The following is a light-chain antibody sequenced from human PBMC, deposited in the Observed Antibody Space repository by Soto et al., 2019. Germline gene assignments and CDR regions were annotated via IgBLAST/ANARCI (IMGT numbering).Light chain of an antibody. CDR2: DVS. Sequence: QSALTQPASVSGSPGQSITISCTGTSSDVGGYNYVSWYQQHPGKAPKLMIYDVSNRPSGVSNRFSGSKSGNTASLTISGLQAEDEADYYCTSYTSSSTPVIFGGGTTLTVL. CDR3: TSYTSSSTPVI. CDR1: SSDVGGYNY. J-gene: IGLJ2*01. V-gene: IGLV2-14*01.